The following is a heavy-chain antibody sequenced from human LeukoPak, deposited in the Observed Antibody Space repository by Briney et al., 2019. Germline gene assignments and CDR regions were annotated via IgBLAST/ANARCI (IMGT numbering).Heavy chain of an antibody. CDR1: GFTFSSYS. D-gene: IGHD3-22*01. Sequence: GGSLRLSYAASGFTFSSYSMYWSRQAPGKELEWVSYVSSGSSTIYYADSVKGRFTISRDNAKNSLYLQMNSLRDEDTAVYYCASLGRLYYDSSGYYLDYWGQGALVTVSS. J-gene: IGHJ4*02. CDR2: VSSGSSTI. CDR3: ASLGRLYYDSSGYYLDY. V-gene: IGHV3-48*02.